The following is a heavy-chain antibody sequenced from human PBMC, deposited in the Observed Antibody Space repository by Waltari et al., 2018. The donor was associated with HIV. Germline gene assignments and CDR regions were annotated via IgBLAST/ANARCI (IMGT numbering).Heavy chain of an antibody. CDR1: GFSVDSNY. D-gene: IGHD3-10*01. J-gene: IGHJ6*02. Sequence: EVQLVESGGNLTQPGGSLILSCAASGFSVDSNYMSWVRQAPGKGLEWVSVLYSNGNTNDVDAVKGRFTIFRDNSKNTLYLQMNTLIAEDTAVYYCARMQRSYGSEQSRYFYFGIDVWGQGTSVIVSS. V-gene: IGHV3-53*01. CDR2: LYSNGNT. CDR3: ARMQRSYGSEQSRYFYFGIDV.